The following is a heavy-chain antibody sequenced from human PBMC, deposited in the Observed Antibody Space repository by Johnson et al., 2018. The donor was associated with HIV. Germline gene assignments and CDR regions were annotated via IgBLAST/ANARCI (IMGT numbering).Heavy chain of an antibody. Sequence: LRLSCAASGFTFSSYAMHWVRQAPGKGLEWVAVISYDGSNKYYADSVKGRFTISRDNSKNTLYLQMNSLRAEDTAVYYCARGGDGYNSRFREPFGAFDIWGQGTMVTVSS. D-gene: IGHD5-24*01. CDR2: ISYDGSNK. V-gene: IGHV3-30*04. J-gene: IGHJ3*02. CDR1: GFTFSSYA. CDR3: ARGGDGYNSRFREPFGAFDI.